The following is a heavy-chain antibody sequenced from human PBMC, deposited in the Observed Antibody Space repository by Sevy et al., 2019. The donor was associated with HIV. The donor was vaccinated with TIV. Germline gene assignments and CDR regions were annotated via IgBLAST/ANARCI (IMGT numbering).Heavy chain of an antibody. V-gene: IGHV3-23*01. Sequence: GGSLRLSCAASGFTFSSYAMSWVRQAPGKGLEWVSAIRGSGGSTYYADSVKGRFTISRDNSKNTLYLQMNSLRAEDTAVYYCAKDQADFWSGINWFDPWGQGTLVTVSS. J-gene: IGHJ5*02. CDR2: IRGSGGST. CDR3: AKDQADFWSGINWFDP. D-gene: IGHD3-3*01. CDR1: GFTFSSYA.